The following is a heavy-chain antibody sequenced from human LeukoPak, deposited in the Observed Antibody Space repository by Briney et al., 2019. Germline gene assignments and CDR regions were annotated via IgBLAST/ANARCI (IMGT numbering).Heavy chain of an antibody. Sequence: SETLSLTCAVYDGSFSGYYWSWIRQPPGKGLEWIGEINHSGSTNYNPSLKSRVTISVDTSKNQLSLKLSSVTAADTAVYYCARMGFGARYYYYMDVWGKGTTVTVSS. D-gene: IGHD3-10*01. CDR2: INHSGST. CDR1: DGSFSGYY. J-gene: IGHJ6*03. CDR3: ARMGFGARYYYYMDV. V-gene: IGHV4-34*01.